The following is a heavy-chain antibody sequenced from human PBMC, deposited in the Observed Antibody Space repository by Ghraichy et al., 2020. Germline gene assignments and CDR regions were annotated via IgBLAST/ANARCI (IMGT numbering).Heavy chain of an antibody. CDR3: ARHLTGGPRGLDS. V-gene: IGHV4-39*01. Sequence: SETLSLTCTFSGGSIGSRIYYWGWIRQPPGKGLEGIGTIYYSGSTYYNPSLKSRVTISVDTSKNQFSLKLSSLTAADTAVYYCARHLTGGPRGLDSWGQGTLVTVSS. D-gene: IGHD2-15*01. CDR1: GGSIGSRIYY. J-gene: IGHJ5*01. CDR2: IYYSGST.